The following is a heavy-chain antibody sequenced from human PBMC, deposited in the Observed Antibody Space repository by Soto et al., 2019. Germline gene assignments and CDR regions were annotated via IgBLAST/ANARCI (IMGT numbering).Heavy chain of an antibody. J-gene: IGHJ2*01. V-gene: IGHV4-31*03. D-gene: IGHD1-1*01. Sequence: QVQLQESGPGLVKPSQTLSLTCTVSGGSISSGGYSWSGIRQHPGKGLEWIGYIYYSGSTYYNPSLKSRVTISVDTSKNQFSLKLSSVTAADTAVYYCARGWIYWYFDLWGRGTLVTVSS. CDR3: ARGWIYWYFDL. CDR2: IYYSGST. CDR1: GGSISSGGYS.